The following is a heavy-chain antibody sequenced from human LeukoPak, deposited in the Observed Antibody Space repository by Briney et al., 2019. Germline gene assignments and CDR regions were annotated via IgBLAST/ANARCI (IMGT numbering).Heavy chain of an antibody. V-gene: IGHV4-39*07. CDR3: ARDVVWGQAAAGTFDY. CDR1: GGSISSSSYY. CDR2: TYYSGST. J-gene: IGHJ4*02. D-gene: IGHD6-13*01. Sequence: SETLSLTCTVSGGSISSSSYYWGWIRQPPGKGLEWIGSTYYSGSTYYNPSLKSRVTISVDTSKNQFSLKLSSVTAADTAVYYCARDVVWGQAAAGTFDYWGQGTLVTVSS.